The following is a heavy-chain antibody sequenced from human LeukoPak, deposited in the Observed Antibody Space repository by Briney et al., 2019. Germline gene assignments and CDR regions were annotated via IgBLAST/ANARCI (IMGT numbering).Heavy chain of an antibody. CDR2: ISGNGGST. CDR3: ARQLGYCSDGTCYFEY. D-gene: IGHD2-15*01. Sequence: GGSLRLSCAASGFTFSSYAMSWVRRTPGKGLGWVSAISGNGGSTYYADSVKGRFTISRDNSKNTLYLQMNSLRAEDTAVYYCARQLGYCSDGTCYFEYWGQGTLVTVSS. V-gene: IGHV3-23*01. CDR1: GFTFSSYA. J-gene: IGHJ4*02.